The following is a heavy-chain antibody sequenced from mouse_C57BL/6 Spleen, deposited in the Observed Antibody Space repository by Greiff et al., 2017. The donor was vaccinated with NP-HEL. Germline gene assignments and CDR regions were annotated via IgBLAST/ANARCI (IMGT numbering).Heavy chain of an antibody. J-gene: IGHJ2*01. V-gene: IGHV1-26*01. CDR3: ARGVVRYYFDY. Sequence: VQLQQSGPELVKPGASVKISCKASGYTFTDYYMNWVKQSHGKSLEWIGDINPNNGGTSYNQKFKGKATLTVDKSSSTAYMELRSLTSEDSAVYYCARGVVRYYFDYWGQGTTLTVSS. CDR2: INPNNGGT. D-gene: IGHD1-1*01. CDR1: GYTFTDYY.